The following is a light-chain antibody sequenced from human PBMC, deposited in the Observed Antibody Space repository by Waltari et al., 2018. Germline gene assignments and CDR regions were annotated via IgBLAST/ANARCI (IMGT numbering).Light chain of an antibody. CDR3: QTWGTGYVV. CDR2: LNSDGSH. J-gene: IGLJ2*01. V-gene: IGLV4-69*01. CDR1: SGQGRFD. Sequence: QPVLPQSPSASASLGASVNLTCTLSSGQGRFDIARLQQQPEKGPRYLMNLNSDGSHSKGDGIPDRFSGSSSGAERYLTISSLQSEDEADYYCQTWGTGYVVFGGGTKLTVL.